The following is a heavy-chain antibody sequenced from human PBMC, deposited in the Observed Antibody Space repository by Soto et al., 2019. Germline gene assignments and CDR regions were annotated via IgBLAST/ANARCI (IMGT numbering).Heavy chain of an antibody. CDR2: AYYRSKWYN. V-gene: IGHV6-1*01. CDR1: GDSVSSNSAA. J-gene: IGHJ6*03. D-gene: IGHD3-3*01. CDR3: ARDTFPNYDFWSGYYKWGYYYYYMDV. Sequence: PSQTLSLTCAISGDSVSSNSAAWKCIRQSPSRGLEWLGRAYYRSKWYNDYAVSVKSRITINPDTSKNQFSLQLNSVTPEDTAVYYCARDTFPNYDFWSGYYKWGYYYYYMDVWGKGTTVTVSS.